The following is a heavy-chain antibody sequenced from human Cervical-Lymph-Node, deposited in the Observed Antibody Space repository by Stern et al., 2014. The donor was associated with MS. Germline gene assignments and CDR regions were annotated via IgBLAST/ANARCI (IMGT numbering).Heavy chain of an antibody. CDR1: GDSISSYTHY. CDR2: VYYSGAT. V-gene: IGHV4-39*01. Sequence: QLQLQESGPGLVKPSETLSLTCAVSGDSISSYTHYWAWIRQPPGKGLEWIGSVYYSGATYYNPSLKSPVTISVDTSKNPFSLGLNPVTAADTAVYYCAKHACTGAACPFDLWGQGTLVTVSS. D-gene: IGHD2-8*02. CDR3: AKHACTGAACPFDL. J-gene: IGHJ4*02.